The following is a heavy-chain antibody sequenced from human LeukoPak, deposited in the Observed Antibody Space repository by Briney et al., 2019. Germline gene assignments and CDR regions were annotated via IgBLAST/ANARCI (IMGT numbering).Heavy chain of an antibody. CDR1: GFTFSSYW. D-gene: IGHD5-24*01. CDR3: ARDLFYEAMAKIGGYYYYYMDV. Sequence: GGSLRLSCAASGFTFSSYWMSWVRQAPGKGLEWVANIKQDGSEKYYVDSVKGRFTISRDNAKNSLYLQMNSLRAEDTAVYYCARDLFYEAMAKIGGYYYYYMDVWGKGTTVTVSS. V-gene: IGHV3-7*01. J-gene: IGHJ6*03. CDR2: IKQDGSEK.